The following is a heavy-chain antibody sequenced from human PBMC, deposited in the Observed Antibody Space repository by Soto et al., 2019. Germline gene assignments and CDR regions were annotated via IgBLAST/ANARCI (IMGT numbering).Heavy chain of an antibody. D-gene: IGHD2-2*01. CDR3: ARGEGYALGSYYYYYMDV. V-gene: IGHV4-59*01. CDR1: GRSITSYY. CDR2: IYYSGRT. J-gene: IGHJ6*03. Sequence: SETLSLTCTVTGRSITSYYWSWVRQTPGKGLEWIGYIYYSGRTNYNPSLKSRVTISVDTSKNQFSLKLSSVTAADTAVCYCARGEGYALGSYYYYYMDVWGKGTTVT.